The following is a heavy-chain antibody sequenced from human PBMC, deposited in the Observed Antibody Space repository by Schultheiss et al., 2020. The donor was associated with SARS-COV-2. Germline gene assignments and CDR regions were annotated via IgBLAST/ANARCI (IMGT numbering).Heavy chain of an antibody. J-gene: IGHJ5*02. V-gene: IGHV3-7*01. CDR2: IKEDGSEK. CDR3: ASAPYDNVAYHP. Sequence: GGSLRLSCAASGFTFSSYWMTWVRQAPGKGLEWVANIKEDGSEKNYVDSVKGRFTISRDNAKNSLYLQMNSLRAEDTAVYYCASAPYDNVAYHPWGQGTLVTVSS. D-gene: IGHD3-22*01. CDR1: GFTFSSYW.